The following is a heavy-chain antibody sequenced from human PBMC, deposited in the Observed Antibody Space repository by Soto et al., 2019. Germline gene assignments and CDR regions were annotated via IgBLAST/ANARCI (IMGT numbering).Heavy chain of an antibody. CDR2: ISNSGDII. Sequence: PGGSLRLSCAASGFTLSDYYMAWIRQAPGKGLEWVSYISNSGDIIYCADSVKGRFTISRDNAKKSLFLQMSSLRAEDTAVYYCARRSVDTAMSFDYWGQGTLVTVSS. CDR1: GFTLSDYY. J-gene: IGHJ4*02. V-gene: IGHV3-11*01. D-gene: IGHD5-18*01. CDR3: ARRSVDTAMSFDY.